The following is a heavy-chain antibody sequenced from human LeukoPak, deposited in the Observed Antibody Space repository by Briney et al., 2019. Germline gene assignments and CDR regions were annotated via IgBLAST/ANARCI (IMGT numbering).Heavy chain of an antibody. V-gene: IGHV1-18*04. D-gene: IGHD6-13*01. CDR3: ARGRTYSSDY. CDR2: ISAYNGNT. Sequence: EASVKVSCKASGYTFTSYGISWVRQAPGQGLEWMGWISAYNGNTNYAQKLQGSVTTTTDTSTSTAYMELRSLRADVTALYCCARGRTYSSDYWGQGTLVTVSS. J-gene: IGHJ4*02. CDR1: GYTFTSYG.